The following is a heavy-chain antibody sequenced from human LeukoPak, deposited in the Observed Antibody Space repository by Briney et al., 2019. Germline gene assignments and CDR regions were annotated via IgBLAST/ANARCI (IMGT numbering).Heavy chain of an antibody. Sequence: ASVKVSCKASGYTFTSYGISWVRQAPGQGLEWMGWISAYNGNTNYAQKLQGRVTMTTDTSTSTVYMELSSLRSEDTAVYYCARGAYYSKDAMDVWGKGTTVTVSS. CDR1: GYTFTSYG. J-gene: IGHJ6*03. CDR2: ISAYNGNT. CDR3: ARGAYYSKDAMDV. D-gene: IGHD4-11*01. V-gene: IGHV1-18*01.